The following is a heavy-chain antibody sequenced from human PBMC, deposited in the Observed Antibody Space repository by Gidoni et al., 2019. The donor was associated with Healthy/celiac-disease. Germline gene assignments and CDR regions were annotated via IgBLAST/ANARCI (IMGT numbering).Heavy chain of an antibody. D-gene: IGHD2-15*01. J-gene: IGHJ6*02. CDR1: GGTFSSYA. CDR2: IIPILGIA. CDR3: ARVGYCSGGSCYPGGYYYGTDV. V-gene: IGHV1-69*04. Sequence: QVQLVQFGAEVKKPGSSVKVSCKASGGTFSSYAISWVRQAPGQGLEWMGRIIPILGIANYAQKFQGRVTMTADKSTSTAYMELSSLRSEDTAVYYCARVGYCSGGSCYPGGYYYGTDVWGQGTTVTVSS.